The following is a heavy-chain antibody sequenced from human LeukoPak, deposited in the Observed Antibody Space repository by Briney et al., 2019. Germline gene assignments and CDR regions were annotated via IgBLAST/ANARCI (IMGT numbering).Heavy chain of an antibody. Sequence: GGSLRLSCAASGFTFSSYEMNWVRQAPGKGLEWLSYINHSGITIYYADSVKGRFTISRDNAKNSLYLQMNSLRAEDTAVYYCARVDTAMRDAFDIWGQGTMVTVSS. V-gene: IGHV3-48*03. CDR1: GFTFSSYE. D-gene: IGHD5-18*01. CDR3: ARVDTAMRDAFDI. CDR2: INHSGITI. J-gene: IGHJ3*02.